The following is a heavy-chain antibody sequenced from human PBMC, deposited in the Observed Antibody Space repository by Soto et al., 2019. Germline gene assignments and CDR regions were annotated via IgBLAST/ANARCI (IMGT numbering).Heavy chain of an antibody. J-gene: IGHJ4*02. CDR3: TIAPQWLVRKFDY. CDR2: IKSKSDGGTT. V-gene: IGHV3-15*07. Sequence: EVQLVESGGGLVKPGGSLRLSCAASGFTFSNAWMNWVRQAPGKGLEWVDRIKSKSDGGTTDFAAPVEGRFTISRDDSKNTLYLQMNSLKTEDAAVYYCTIAPQWLVRKFDYWGQGTLVTVSS. CDR1: GFTFSNAW. D-gene: IGHD6-19*01.